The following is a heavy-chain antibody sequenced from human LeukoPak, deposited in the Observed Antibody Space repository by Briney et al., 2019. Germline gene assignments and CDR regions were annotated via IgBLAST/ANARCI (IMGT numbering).Heavy chain of an antibody. J-gene: IGHJ4*02. CDR3: ARVGSGSYGNYFDY. Sequence: GASVKVSCKASGYTFTSYDINWVRQATGQGLEWMGWMNPNSGNTGYAQKFQGRVTMTRNTSISTAYMELSSLRSEDTAVYYCARVGSGSYGNYFDYWGQGTLVTVSS. D-gene: IGHD1-26*01. CDR2: MNPNSGNT. V-gene: IGHV1-8*01. CDR1: GYTFTSYD.